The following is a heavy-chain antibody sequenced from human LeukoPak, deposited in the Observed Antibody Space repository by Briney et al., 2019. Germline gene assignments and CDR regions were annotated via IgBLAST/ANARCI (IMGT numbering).Heavy chain of an antibody. V-gene: IGHV4-31*03. CDR2: IHYSEST. J-gene: IGHJ4*02. D-gene: IGHD3-16*02. Sequence: SETLSLTCTVSGGSIRSGGDYWSWIRQHPGKGLEWIGYIHYSESTYYNPSLRSRVTISVDTSKNQFSLQLSSVTAADTAVHYCARASRLGELSLGYWGQGTLVTVSS. CDR3: ARASRLGELSLGY. CDR1: GGSIRSGGDY.